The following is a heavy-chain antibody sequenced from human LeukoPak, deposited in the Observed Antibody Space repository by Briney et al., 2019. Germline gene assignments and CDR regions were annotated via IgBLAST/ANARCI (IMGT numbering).Heavy chain of an antibody. V-gene: IGHV4-4*07. J-gene: IGHJ4*02. D-gene: IGHD5-18*01. CDR1: GGSISSHY. CDR2: IYTSGST. CDR3: ARHPSGYSYGFDY. Sequence: PSETLSLTCTVSGGSISSHYWSWIRLPAGKGLEWIGRIYTSGSTNSNPSLKSRVTMSVDTSKNQFSLKLSSVTAADTAVYYCARHPSGYSYGFDYWGQGTLVTVSS.